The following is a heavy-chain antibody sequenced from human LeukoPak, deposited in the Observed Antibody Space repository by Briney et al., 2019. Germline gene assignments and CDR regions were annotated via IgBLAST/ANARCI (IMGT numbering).Heavy chain of an antibody. CDR1: GFTFGDYT. J-gene: IGHJ4*02. Sequence: PGGSLRLSCVTSGFTFGDYTMHWVRQVPGKGLEWLSGITWDGGNIAYADSVKGRFTISRDNAKSSLYLQMNSLRNEDMAFYFCPKGYTFHGVAHDSGYFDYWGQRTLVTVSS. CDR2: ITWDGGNI. V-gene: IGHV3-9*03. CDR3: PKGYTFHGVAHDSGYFDY. D-gene: IGHD3-3*01.